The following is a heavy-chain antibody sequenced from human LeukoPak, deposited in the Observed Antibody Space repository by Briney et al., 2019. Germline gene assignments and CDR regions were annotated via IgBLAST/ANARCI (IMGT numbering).Heavy chain of an antibody. V-gene: IGHV3-23*01. CDR3: AKGGDIPKVINDY. CDR1: GFTFSTYA. J-gene: IGHJ4*02. CDR2: ISGSGGTT. Sequence: GGSLRLSCAASGFTFSTYAMSWVRQAPGKGLGWVSEISGSGGTTFYADSVKGRFTISRDNSKNTLYLQMNSLRVEDTAVYYCAKGGDIPKVINDYWGQGTLVTVPS. D-gene: IGHD5-18*01.